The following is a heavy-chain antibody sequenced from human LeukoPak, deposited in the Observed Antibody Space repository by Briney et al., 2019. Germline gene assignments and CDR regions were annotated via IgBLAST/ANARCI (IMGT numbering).Heavy chain of an antibody. V-gene: IGHV3-21*01. Sequence: GGSLRLSCAASGFTFSSYSMNWVRQAPGKGLAWVSSISNSSSYIYYADSVKGRFTISRDNAKNSLYLQMNSLRAEDTAVYYCARARSKRNIVVAPARYGMDVWGKGTTVTVSS. CDR2: ISNSSSYI. CDR3: ARARSKRNIVVAPARYGMDV. D-gene: IGHD2-2*01. J-gene: IGHJ6*04. CDR1: GFTFSSYS.